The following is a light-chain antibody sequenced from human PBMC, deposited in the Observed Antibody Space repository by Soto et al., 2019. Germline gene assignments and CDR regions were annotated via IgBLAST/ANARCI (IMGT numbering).Light chain of an antibody. CDR3: QHYDTYPWT. V-gene: IGKV1-5*03. CDR2: EAS. CDR1: QSIYKW. J-gene: IGKJ1*01. Sequence: DIQMTQSPTTLSAFVGDRVTITCRASQSIYKWLAWYQQKPGKAPNLLIYEASTLESGVPSRFSGSGSGTEFTLTISSLQPDDFATYYGQHYDTYPWTFGQGTKVDIK.